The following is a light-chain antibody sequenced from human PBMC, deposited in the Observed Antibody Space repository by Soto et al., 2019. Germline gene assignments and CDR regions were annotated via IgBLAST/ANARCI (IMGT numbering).Light chain of an antibody. Sequence: EIVLTQSPGTLSSSKGERATLSCRASQSVSSSYLAWYQQKPGQAPRLLIYGASSRATGIPDRFSGSGSGTDFTLTISRLEPEDFAVYYCQQYGSSPRTFGQVTKVDIK. V-gene: IGKV3-20*01. CDR1: QSVSSSY. CDR2: GAS. J-gene: IGKJ1*01. CDR3: QQYGSSPRT.